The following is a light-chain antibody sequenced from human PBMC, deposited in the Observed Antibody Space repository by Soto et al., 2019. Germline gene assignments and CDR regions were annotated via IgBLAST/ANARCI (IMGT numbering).Light chain of an antibody. CDR1: QSISRS. J-gene: IGKJ1*01. CDR2: DAS. CDR3: QHYSSVWA. V-gene: IGKV1-5*01. Sequence: DIQMTQSPSTLSASVGDRVTITCRASQSISRSLAWYQQKPGKAPSLLIYDASTLESGVPSRFSGSGSGTEFTLTISCLHPDDFATYYCQHYSSVWAFGQGTKVDIK.